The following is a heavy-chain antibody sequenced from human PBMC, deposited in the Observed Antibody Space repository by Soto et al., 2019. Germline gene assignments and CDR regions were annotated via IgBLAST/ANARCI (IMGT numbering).Heavy chain of an antibody. D-gene: IGHD2-8*01. V-gene: IGHV4-59*01. Sequence: SETLSLTCTVSGGSIRSYYWSWIRQPPGKGLEWIGYIYYSGSTNYNPSLKSRVTISVDTSKNQFSLKLSSVTAADTAVYYCARVYAYYFDLWGQGTLVTVSS. CDR1: GGSIRSYY. CDR2: IYYSGST. CDR3: ARVYAYYFDL. J-gene: IGHJ4*02.